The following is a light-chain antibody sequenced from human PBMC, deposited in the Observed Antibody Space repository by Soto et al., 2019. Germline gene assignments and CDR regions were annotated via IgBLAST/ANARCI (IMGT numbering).Light chain of an antibody. V-gene: IGKV3-20*01. Sequence: EIVLKQSPCTLSLYPGERATLSCRASQSVSSNYFAWYQQKPGQAPRLLIYGISSRATGIPDRFSGSGSGTDSSLTISRLEPEDFAVYYCEQYGSSPRTFGQGTKVDIK. CDR2: GIS. J-gene: IGKJ1*01. CDR1: QSVSSNY. CDR3: EQYGSSPRT.